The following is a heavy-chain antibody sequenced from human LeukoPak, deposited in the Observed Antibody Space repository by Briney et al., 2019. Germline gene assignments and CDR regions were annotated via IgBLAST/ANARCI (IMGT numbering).Heavy chain of an antibody. CDR2: SYYSGST. CDR1: GGSITSSPYY. J-gene: IGHJ4*02. CDR3: ARDRAGGLRFLEWLSAFDY. V-gene: IGHV4-39*07. Sequence: SETLSLTCSVSGGSITSSPYYWGWIRQTPGKGLEWIGSSYYSGSTYYNPSLKSRVIISVDTSKNQFSLKLSSVTAADTAVYYCARDRAGGLRFLEWLSAFDYWGQGTLVTVSS. D-gene: IGHD3-3*01.